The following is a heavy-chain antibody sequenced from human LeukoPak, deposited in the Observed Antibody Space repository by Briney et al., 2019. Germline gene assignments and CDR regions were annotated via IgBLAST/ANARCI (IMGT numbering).Heavy chain of an antibody. CDR2: INPNSGGT. V-gene: IGHV1-2*02. CDR3: ARGYPLSTTAAGTYFQH. CDR1: GYTFSGYY. Sequence: ASVKVSCKASGYTFSGYYMHWVRQAPGQGLEWMGWINPNSGGTNYAQKFQGRVTMTRDTSISSAYMELSRLRSDDTAVYYCARGYPLSTTAAGTYFQHWGQGTLVTVSS. D-gene: IGHD6-13*01. J-gene: IGHJ1*01.